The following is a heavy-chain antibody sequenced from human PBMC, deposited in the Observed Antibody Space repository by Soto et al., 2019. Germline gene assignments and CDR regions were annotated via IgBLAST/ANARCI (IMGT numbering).Heavy chain of an antibody. V-gene: IGHV3-20*01. J-gene: IGHJ4*02. Sequence: EVQLVESGGGVVRPGGSLRLSCAASGFTFDDYGMSWVRQAPGKGLEWVSGINWNGGSTGYADSVKGRFTISRDNAKNSQHLQRNSLRAEDTALYHCAREWGDAAPFDYWGQGTLGTVSS. CDR2: INWNGGST. CDR1: GFTFDDYG. CDR3: AREWGDAAPFDY. D-gene: IGHD3-10*01.